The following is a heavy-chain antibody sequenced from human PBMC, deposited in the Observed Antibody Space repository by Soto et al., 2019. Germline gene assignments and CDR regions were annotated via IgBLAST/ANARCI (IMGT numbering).Heavy chain of an antibody. CDR2: TYYRSKWYS. CDR3: ARVQHTAYFDY. J-gene: IGHJ4*02. V-gene: IGHV6-1*01. Sequence: PSQTLSLTCVISGESVSSNLASWSCIRQSPSRGLEWLGRTYYRSKWYSYYALSVKSRITIKPDTSKNQFSLHLSSVTPEDTAVKDCARVQHTAYFDYWGKGTQVTVYS. CDR1: GESVSSNLAS.